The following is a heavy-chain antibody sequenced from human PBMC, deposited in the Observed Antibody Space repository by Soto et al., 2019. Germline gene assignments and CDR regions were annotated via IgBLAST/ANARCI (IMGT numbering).Heavy chain of an antibody. CDR1: GYSFTSYW. CDR3: ARPGLYYYDLFDY. D-gene: IGHD3-22*01. CDR2: IYPGDSDT. Sequence: PGESLKISCKGSGYSFTSYWIGWVRQMPGKGLEWMGIIYPGDSDTRYSPSFQGQVTISADKSISTSYLQWSSLKASDTAMYYCARPGLYYYDLFDYWGQGTLVTVSS. V-gene: IGHV5-51*01. J-gene: IGHJ4*02.